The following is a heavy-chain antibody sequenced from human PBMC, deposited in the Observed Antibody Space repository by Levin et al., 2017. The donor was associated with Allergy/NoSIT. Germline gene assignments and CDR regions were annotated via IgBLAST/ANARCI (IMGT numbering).Heavy chain of an antibody. CDR3: ASLIKGY. J-gene: IGHJ4*02. Sequence: GGSLRLSCAASGFTFTTNWMSWVRQAPGKGLEWVASINQDGNEKNYVDSVKGRFTISRDNAKNSLFLQMNSLRAEDTALYYCASLIKGYWGQGTLVTVSS. CDR1: GFTFTTNW. D-gene: IGHD3-10*01. CDR2: INQDGNEK. V-gene: IGHV3-7*01.